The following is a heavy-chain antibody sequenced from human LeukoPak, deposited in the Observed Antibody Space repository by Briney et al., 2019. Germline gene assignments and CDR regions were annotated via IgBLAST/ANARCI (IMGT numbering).Heavy chain of an antibody. CDR2: IYYSGST. CDR3: ARGRDGLKP. V-gene: IGHV4-59*01. D-gene: IGHD5-24*01. CDR1: GGSISTYY. J-gene: IGHJ5*02. Sequence: SETLSLTCTVSGGSISTYYWSWIRRPPGKGLEWIGNIYYSGSTNYNPSLKSRVTISLDTSKNQFSLKLTSVTAADTAVYYCARGRDGLKPWGQGTLVTVPS.